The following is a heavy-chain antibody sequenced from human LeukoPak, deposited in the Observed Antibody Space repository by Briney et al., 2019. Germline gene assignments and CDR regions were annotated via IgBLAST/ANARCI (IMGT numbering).Heavy chain of an antibody. Sequence: TSETLSLTCTVSGGSISSSSYYWGWIRQPPGKGLEWIGSIYYSGSTYYNPCLKSRVTISVDTSKNQFSLKLSSVTAADTAVYYCARLGRGVAVAGFDYWGQGTLVTVSS. CDR1: GGSISSSSYY. V-gene: IGHV4-39*01. D-gene: IGHD6-19*01. CDR2: IYYSGST. CDR3: ARLGRGVAVAGFDY. J-gene: IGHJ4*02.